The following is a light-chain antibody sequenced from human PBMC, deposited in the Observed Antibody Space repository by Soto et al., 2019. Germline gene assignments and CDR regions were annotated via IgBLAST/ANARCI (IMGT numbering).Light chain of an antibody. CDR2: EAS. V-gene: IGKV3-11*01. CDR3: QQHANWPLT. CDR1: QSVGNN. Sequence: EIVLTQSPATLSLSPGERATLSCRASQSVGNNLAWYQQKPGQAPGLIIYEASTRATGIPARFSGSGSGTDFTLTISSLEPEDFAVYYCQQHANWPLTFGGGTKVDIK. J-gene: IGKJ4*01.